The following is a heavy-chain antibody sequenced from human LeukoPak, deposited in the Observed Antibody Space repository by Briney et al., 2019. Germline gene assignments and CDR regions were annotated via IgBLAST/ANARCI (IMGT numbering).Heavy chain of an antibody. D-gene: IGHD2-8*01. CDR1: SGSISSSSYY. CDR2: IYHSGST. CDR3: ARDHACSNGVCSYFDS. Sequence: SETLSLTCTVSSGSISSSSYYWGWIRQPPGKGLEGIASIYHSGSTWYNPSLKSRATISVDTSRNEFSLKLSSVTAADTAVYYCARDHACSNGVCSYFDSWGQGTLVTVSS. V-gene: IGHV4-39*07. J-gene: IGHJ4*02.